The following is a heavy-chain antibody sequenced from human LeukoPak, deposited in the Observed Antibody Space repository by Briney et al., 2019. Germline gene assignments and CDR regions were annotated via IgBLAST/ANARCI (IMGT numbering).Heavy chain of an antibody. CDR1: GFTFSSYS. J-gene: IGHJ4*02. D-gene: IGHD6-13*01. V-gene: IGHV3-21*01. CDR3: ARDPAAAGTRGDY. CDR2: ISSSSSYM. Sequence: GGSLRLSCAASGFTFSSYSMNWVRQAPGKGLEWVSSISSSSSYMYYADSVKGRFTISRDNAKNSLYLQMNSLRAEDTAVYYCARDPAAAGTRGDYWGQRTLVTVSS.